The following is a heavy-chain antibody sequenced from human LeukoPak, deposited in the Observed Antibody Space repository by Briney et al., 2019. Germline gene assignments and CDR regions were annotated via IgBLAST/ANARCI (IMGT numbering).Heavy chain of an antibody. Sequence: SETLSLTCTVSGGSVSSSSYYWSWIRQPPGKGLEWIGYIYYSGRTNYNPSLKSRATISVDTSKTQFFRKLSPVAAADTAFYYWARAPFWRCNGGRCYRYFDPWGQGTLVTVSS. V-gene: IGHV4-61*01. CDR3: ARAPFWRCNGGRCYRYFDP. CDR2: IYYSGRT. J-gene: IGHJ5*02. D-gene: IGHD2-15*01. CDR1: GGSVSSSSYY.